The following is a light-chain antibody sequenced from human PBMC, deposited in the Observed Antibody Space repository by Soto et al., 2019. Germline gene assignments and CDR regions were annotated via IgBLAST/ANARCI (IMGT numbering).Light chain of an antibody. J-gene: IGKJ1*01. CDR3: QQYNSYSPET. Sequence: AIRMTQSPFSLSASVGDRVTITCWASQGISSYLAWYQQKPAKAPKLFIYYASSLQSGVPSRFSGSGSGTEFTLTISSLQPDDFATYYCQQYNSYSPETFGQGTKVEIK. V-gene: IGKV1D-43*01. CDR2: YAS. CDR1: QGISSY.